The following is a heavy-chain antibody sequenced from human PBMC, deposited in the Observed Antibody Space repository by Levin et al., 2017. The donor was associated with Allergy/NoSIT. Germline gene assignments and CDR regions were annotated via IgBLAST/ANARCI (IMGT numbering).Heavy chain of an antibody. CDR3: ARELEYSSSSGNWFDP. D-gene: IGHD6-6*01. V-gene: IGHV1-69*01. CDR2: IIPIFGTA. CDR1: GGTFSSYA. J-gene: IGHJ5*02. Sequence: GGSLRLSCKSSGGTFSSYAISWVRQAPGQGLEWMGGIIPIFGTANYAQKFQGRVTITADESTSTAYMELSSLRSEDTAVYYCARELEYSSSSGNWFDPWGQGTLVTVSS.